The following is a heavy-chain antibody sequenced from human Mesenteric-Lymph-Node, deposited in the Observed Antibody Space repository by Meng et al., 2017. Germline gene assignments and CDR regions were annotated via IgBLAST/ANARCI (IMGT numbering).Heavy chain of an antibody. CDR2: IYYSGST. V-gene: IGHV4-39*07. CDR1: GGSISSSSYY. D-gene: IGHD4-11*01. CDR3: ARDLVEDGGKTVTGSNRPNYYYYYGMDV. Sequence: GSLRLSCTVSGGSISSSSYYWGWIRQPPGKGLEWIGSIYYSGSTYYNPSLKSRVTISVDTSKNQFSLKLSSVTAADTAVYYCARDLVEDGGKTVTGSNRPNYYYYYGMDVWGQGTTVTVSS. J-gene: IGHJ6*02.